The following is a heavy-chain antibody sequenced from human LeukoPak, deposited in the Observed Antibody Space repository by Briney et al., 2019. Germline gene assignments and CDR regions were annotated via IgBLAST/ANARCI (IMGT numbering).Heavy chain of an antibody. CDR3: AKDHLYGGNFASDY. CDR1: GFTFSNYG. CDR2: ISYDGSNE. Sequence: GGSLRLSCAASGFTFSNYGLHWVRQAPGRGLEWVAVISYDGSNEYSADAVKGRFTISRDNSKNTLYLQMNNLRAEDTAVYYCAKDHLYGGNFASDYWGQGTLVTVSS. V-gene: IGHV3-30*18. D-gene: IGHD4-23*01. J-gene: IGHJ4*02.